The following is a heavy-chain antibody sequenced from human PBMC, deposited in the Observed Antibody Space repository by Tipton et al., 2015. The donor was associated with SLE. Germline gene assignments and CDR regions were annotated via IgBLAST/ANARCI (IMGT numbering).Heavy chain of an antibody. D-gene: IGHD3-3*01. Sequence: TLSLTCTVSGGSIRSTSYYWGWVRQPPGKGLEWIGIIWYTGSTFYNPTLKSRVALSREESKNQFSLKLTSVAAADTAIYYCARQPWSALGAFDFWGQGTLVTVSS. V-gene: IGHV4-39*07. CDR1: GGSIRSTSYY. J-gene: IGHJ4*02. CDR3: ARQPWSALGAFDF. CDR2: IWYTGST.